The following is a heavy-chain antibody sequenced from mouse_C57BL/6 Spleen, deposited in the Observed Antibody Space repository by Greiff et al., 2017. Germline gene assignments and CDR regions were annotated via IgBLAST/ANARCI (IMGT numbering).Heavy chain of an antibody. D-gene: IGHD4-1*02. CDR2: IWSGGST. J-gene: IGHJ3*01. CDR1: GFSLTSYG. CDR3: AREKSTGTAFAY. Sequence: VMLVESGPGLVQPSQSLSITCTVSGFSLTSYGVHWVRQSPGKGREWLGVIWSGGSTDYTAAFISRLSISQDNSKSQVFYKMNSLQADDTAIYYCAREKSTGTAFAYWGQGTLVTVSA. V-gene: IGHV2-2*01.